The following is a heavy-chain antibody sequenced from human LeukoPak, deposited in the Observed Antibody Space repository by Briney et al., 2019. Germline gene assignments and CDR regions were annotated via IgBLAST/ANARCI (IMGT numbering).Heavy chain of an antibody. Sequence: GESPKISCKGYGYSFTSYWITWVRQMPGKGLEWMGIIYPGDSDTRYSPSFQGQVTISADKSISTAYLQWSSLKASDTAMYYCARRMGYDIWYPLDPWGQGTLVTVSS. D-gene: IGHD3-9*01. V-gene: IGHV5-51*01. CDR2: IYPGDSDT. CDR3: ARRMGYDIWYPLDP. CDR1: GYSFTSYW. J-gene: IGHJ5*02.